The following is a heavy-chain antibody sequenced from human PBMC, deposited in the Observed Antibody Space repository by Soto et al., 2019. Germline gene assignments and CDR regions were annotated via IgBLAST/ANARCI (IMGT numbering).Heavy chain of an antibody. CDR1: GFTFDDYA. CDR2: ITWDGSRT. D-gene: IGHD3-22*01. CDR3: AKPYYYDTNGPPSDY. V-gene: IGHV3-43D*04. Sequence: GGSLRLSCAASGFTFDDYAMHWVRQAPGKGLEWVSLITWDGSRTYYADSVKGRFTISRDNSKNSLYLQMNSLRAEDTALYYCAKPYYYDTNGPPSDYWGQGXLVTVSS. J-gene: IGHJ4*02.